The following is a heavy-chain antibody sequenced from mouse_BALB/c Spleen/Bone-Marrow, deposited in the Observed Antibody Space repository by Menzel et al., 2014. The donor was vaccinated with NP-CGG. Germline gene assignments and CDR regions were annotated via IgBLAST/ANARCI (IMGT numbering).Heavy chain of an antibody. Sequence: ESGSGLVKPSQSLSLTCSVTGYSITSGYYWNWIRQFPGNKLEWMGYISYDGSNNYNPSLKNRISITRDTSKNQFFLKLNSVTTEDTATYYCARDWDGYYFDYWGQGTTLTVSS. V-gene: IGHV3-6*02. J-gene: IGHJ2*01. CDR2: ISYDGSN. CDR1: GYSITSGYY. D-gene: IGHD2-3*01. CDR3: ARDWDGYYFDY.